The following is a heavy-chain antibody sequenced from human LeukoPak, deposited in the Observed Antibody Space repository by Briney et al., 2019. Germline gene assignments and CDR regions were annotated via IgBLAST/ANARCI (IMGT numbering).Heavy chain of an antibody. V-gene: IGHV1-46*01. CDR1: GYTFTSYY. Sequence: ASVMVSCKASGYTFTSYYMHWVRQAPGQGLEWMGIINPSGGSTSYAQKFQGRVTMTRDMSTSTVYMELSSLRSEDTAVYYCASQPRIVGANFDYWGQGTLVTVSS. CDR2: INPSGGST. CDR3: ASQPRIVGANFDY. D-gene: IGHD1-26*01. J-gene: IGHJ4*02.